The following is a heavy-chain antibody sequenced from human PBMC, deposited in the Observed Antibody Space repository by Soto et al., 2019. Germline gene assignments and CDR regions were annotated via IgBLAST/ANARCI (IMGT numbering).Heavy chain of an antibody. V-gene: IGHV4-59*01. CDR1: CGSISSFY. D-gene: IGHD2-8*01. Sequence: SETLSLTCTVFCGSISSFYWSRIRQPPGKGLGWIGYIYYSGSTNYNPSLKSRVTISVDTSKNQFSLKLSSVTAADTAVYYCARNVEMAPNPEWWFDPWGQGTLVTVS. CDR2: IYYSGST. CDR3: ARNVEMAPNPEWWFDP. J-gene: IGHJ5*02.